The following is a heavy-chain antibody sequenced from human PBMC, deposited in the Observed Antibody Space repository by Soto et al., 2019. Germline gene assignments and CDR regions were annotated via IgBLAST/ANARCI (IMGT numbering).Heavy chain of an antibody. J-gene: IGHJ3*02. Sequence: SETLSLTCTVSGGSISSYYWSWIRQPPGKGLEWIGYIYYSGSTNYNPSLKSRVTISVDTSKNQFSLKLSSVTAADTAVYYCARDKGYSYGFYDAFDIWGQGTMVTVSS. CDR3: ARDKGYSYGFYDAFDI. V-gene: IGHV4-59*01. CDR1: GGSISSYY. CDR2: IYYSGST. D-gene: IGHD5-18*01.